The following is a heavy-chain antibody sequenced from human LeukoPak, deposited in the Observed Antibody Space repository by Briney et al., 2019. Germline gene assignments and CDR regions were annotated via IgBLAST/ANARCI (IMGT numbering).Heavy chain of an antibody. D-gene: IGHD1-26*01. Sequence: GASVTVSCKASGYTFTSYYMHWVRQAPGQGLEWMGIINPSGGSTSYAQKFQGRVTMTEDTSTDTAYMELSSLRSEDTAVYYCATARPVSGSYGYYYYMDVWGKGTTVTVSS. CDR3: ATARPVSGSYGYYYYMDV. CDR2: INPSGGST. J-gene: IGHJ6*03. V-gene: IGHV1-46*01. CDR1: GYTFTSYY.